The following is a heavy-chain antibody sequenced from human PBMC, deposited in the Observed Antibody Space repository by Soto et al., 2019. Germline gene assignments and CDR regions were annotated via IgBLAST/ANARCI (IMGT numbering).Heavy chain of an antibody. Sequence: QVQLVESGGGVVQPGRSLRLSCAASGFTFSSYGMHWVRQAPGKGLEWVAVISYDGSNKYYADSVKGRFTISRDNSKNTLYLQMNSLRAEDTAVYYCAHLGPYSGSSRDAFDIWGRGTMVTVSS. CDR1: GFTFSSYG. CDR3: AHLGPYSGSSRDAFDI. V-gene: IGHV3-30*03. J-gene: IGHJ3*02. D-gene: IGHD1-26*01. CDR2: ISYDGSNK.